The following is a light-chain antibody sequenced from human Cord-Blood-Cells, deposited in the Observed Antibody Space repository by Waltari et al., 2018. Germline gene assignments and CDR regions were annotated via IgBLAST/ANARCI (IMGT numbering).Light chain of an antibody. CDR3: QQYNNLPPWT. V-gene: IGKV3-15*01. CDR1: QSVSSN. Sequence: EIVMTQSPATLYVSPGERATLSCRASQSVSSNLAWYQQKPGQAPRLLIYGASTQAPGSPARFSGSGSGTEFTLTISSLQSEDFAVYSCQQYNNLPPWTFGQGTKVEIK. J-gene: IGKJ1*01. CDR2: GAS.